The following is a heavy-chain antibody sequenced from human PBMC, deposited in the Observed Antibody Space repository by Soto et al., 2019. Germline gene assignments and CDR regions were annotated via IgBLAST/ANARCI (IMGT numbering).Heavy chain of an antibody. CDR3: AILPTVTTTSDY. CDR1: GFSFTSFG. Sequence: QMQLVESGGGVVQPGRSLRLSCAASGFSFTSFGILWVRQAPGKGLEWVALISYDGNSKFYSDSVKGRFAVSRDNSKKTVYLQMNSLRTVDTAVYYCAILPTVTTTSDYWGQGTLVTVSS. D-gene: IGHD4-17*01. CDR2: ISYDGNSK. V-gene: IGHV3-30*03. J-gene: IGHJ4*02.